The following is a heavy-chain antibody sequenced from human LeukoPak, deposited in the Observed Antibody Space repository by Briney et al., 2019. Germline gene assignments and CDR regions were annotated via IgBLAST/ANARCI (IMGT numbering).Heavy chain of an antibody. J-gene: IGHJ4*02. CDR1: GYTLASYY. V-gene: IGHV1-46*01. Sequence: ASVKVSCKASGYTLASYYMHWVRQAPGQGLEWMGIINPSGGSTSYAQKFQGRVTMTRDTSTSTVYMELSSLRSEDTAVYYCARPDIAAAGTGSHAFNYWGQGTLVTVSS. CDR2: INPSGGST. D-gene: IGHD6-13*01. CDR3: ARPDIAAAGTGSHAFNY.